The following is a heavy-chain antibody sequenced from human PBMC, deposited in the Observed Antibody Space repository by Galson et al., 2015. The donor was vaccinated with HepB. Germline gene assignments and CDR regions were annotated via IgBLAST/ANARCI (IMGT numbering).Heavy chain of an antibody. CDR3: ARDPVSLFGPQYYTGMDV. CDR2: IKQDGSEK. J-gene: IGHJ6*02. Sequence: SLRLSCAASGFAFNDYWMSWVRQAPGKGLEWVANIKQDGSEKHYADSVKGRFTVSRDNAKNSLYLQVNNLRADDTAVYYCARDPVSLFGPQYYTGMDVWGQGTMVTVSS. D-gene: IGHD3/OR15-3a*01. CDR1: GFAFNDYW. V-gene: IGHV3-7*01.